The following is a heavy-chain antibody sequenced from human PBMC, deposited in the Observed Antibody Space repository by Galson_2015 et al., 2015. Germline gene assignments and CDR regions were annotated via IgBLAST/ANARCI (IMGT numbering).Heavy chain of an antibody. J-gene: IGHJ4*02. D-gene: IGHD5-18*01. Sequence: SLRLSCAASGFTFSSYAMNWVRQAPGKGLDWVSGISGSGDTTNYEDSVKGRFTISRDNSKNTLYLQMNSLRAEDTAVYYCTSRKNIQPSPSDYRSQGSLVTASS. CDR3: TSRKNIQPSPSDY. CDR2: ISGSGDTT. CDR1: GFTFSSYA. V-gene: IGHV3-23*01.